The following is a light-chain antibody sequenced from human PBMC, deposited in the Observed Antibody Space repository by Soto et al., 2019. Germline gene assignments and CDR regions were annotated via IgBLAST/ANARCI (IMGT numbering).Light chain of an antibody. CDR2: DVS. J-gene: IGLJ1*01. CDR3: CSYAGSYTFYV. Sequence: QSVLTQPRSVSGSPGQSVTISCTGTSSDVGGYNYVSWYQQHPGKAPKLMIYDVSKRPSGVPDRFSGSKSVNTASLTISGLQAEDEADYYCCSYAGSYTFYVFGTGTKLTVL. V-gene: IGLV2-11*01. CDR1: SSDVGGYNY.